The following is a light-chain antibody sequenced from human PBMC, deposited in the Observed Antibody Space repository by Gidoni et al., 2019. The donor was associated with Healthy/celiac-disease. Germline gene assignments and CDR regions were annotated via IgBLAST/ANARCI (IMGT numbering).Light chain of an antibody. CDR3: QQYGSSPRT. V-gene: IGKV3-20*01. CDR2: GAS. J-gene: IGKJ1*01. Sequence: EIVLTPSPGTLSLSPGERATLSCRASQSVSSSYLAWYQPKPGQAPTLLIYGASSRATGIPDRFSGSGSGTDFTLTISRLEPEDFAVYYCQQYGSSPRTFGQGTKVEIK. CDR1: QSVSSSY.